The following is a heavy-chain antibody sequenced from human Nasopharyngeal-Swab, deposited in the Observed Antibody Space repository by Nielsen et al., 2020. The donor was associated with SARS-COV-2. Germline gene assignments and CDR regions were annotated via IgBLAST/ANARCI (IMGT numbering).Heavy chain of an antibody. CDR2: ISSSGSTI. J-gene: IGHJ4*02. Sequence: GGSLRLSCAASGFTFSDYYMSWIRQAPGKGLEWVSYISSSGSTIYYADSVKGRFTISRDNSKNTLYLQMNSLRAEDTAVYYCAKAWGSYRNYFDYWGQGTLVTVSS. CDR3: AKAWGSYRNYFDY. D-gene: IGHD3-16*02. CDR1: GFTFSDYY. V-gene: IGHV3-11*01.